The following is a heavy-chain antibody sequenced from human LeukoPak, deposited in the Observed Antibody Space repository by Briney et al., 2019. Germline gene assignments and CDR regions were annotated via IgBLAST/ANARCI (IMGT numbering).Heavy chain of an antibody. CDR2: VSGSGANV. CDR3: AKDKGYCITSTCFKPFDY. CDR1: GFTFSIFA. V-gene: IGHV3-23*01. Sequence: GGSLRLSCAASGFTFSIFAMTWVRQAPGKGLEWVSSVSGSGANVFYADSVKGRFTISRDDSKNTVYLQMNSLRVEDTAVYYCAKDKGYCITSTCFKPFDYWGRGVVVTVSS. D-gene: IGHD2-2*01. J-gene: IGHJ4*02.